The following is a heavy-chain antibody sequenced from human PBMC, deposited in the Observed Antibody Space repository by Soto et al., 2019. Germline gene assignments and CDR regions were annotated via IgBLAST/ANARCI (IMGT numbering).Heavy chain of an antibody. CDR3: VRDLYGSGTSLRGWFDP. CDR2: ISSTGIYK. CDR1: GFTFSDYY. D-gene: IGHD3-10*01. V-gene: IGHV3-11*06. J-gene: IGHJ5*02. Sequence: QEQLVESGGGWVKPGGSLRLSCEASGFTFSDYYIAWIRQAPGKGLEWISYISSTGIYKRYADSVKGRFTIARDNANKSLVLQMNSLRADDTAVYYCVRDLYGSGTSLRGWFDPWGQGTLVTVSS.